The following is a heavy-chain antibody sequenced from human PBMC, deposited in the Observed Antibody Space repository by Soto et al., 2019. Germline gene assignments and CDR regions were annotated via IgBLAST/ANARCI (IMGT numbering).Heavy chain of an antibody. CDR2: ISYDGSNK. CDR1: GSTFSSYA. V-gene: IGHV3-30-3*01. D-gene: IGHD5-18*01. J-gene: IGHJ6*02. CDR3: ARDQPRYSYGRYYYYYYGMDV. Sequence: PGGSLRLSCAASGSTFSSYAMHWVRQAPGKGLEWVAVISYDGSNKYYADSVKGRFTISRDNSKNTRYLQMNSLRAEDTAVYYCARDQPRYSYGRYYYYYYGMDVWGQGTTVTVSS.